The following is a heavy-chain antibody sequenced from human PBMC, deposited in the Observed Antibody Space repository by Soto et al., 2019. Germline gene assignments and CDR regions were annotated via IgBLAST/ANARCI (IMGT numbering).Heavy chain of an antibody. V-gene: IGHV1-69*12. CDR2: IIPIFGTA. CDR1: GGTFSSYA. Sequence: QVQLVQSGAEVKKPGSSVKVSRKASGGTFSSYAISWVRQAPGQGLEWMGGIIPIFGTANYAQKFQGRVTITADESTSTAYMELSSLRSEDTAVYYCASPYCGGDCYWYPLDYWGQGTLVTVSS. CDR3: ASPYCGGDCYWYPLDY. D-gene: IGHD2-21*02. J-gene: IGHJ4*02.